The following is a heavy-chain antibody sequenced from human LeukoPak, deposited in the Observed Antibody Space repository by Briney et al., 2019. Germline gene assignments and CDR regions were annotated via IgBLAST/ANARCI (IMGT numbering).Heavy chain of an antibody. J-gene: IGHJ4*02. CDR1: GYTFSDYA. CDR2: IDAGNGDT. CDR3: ARGALADYDFWSGYHSPYDY. V-gene: IGHV1-3*01. D-gene: IGHD3-3*01. Sequence: ASVKVSCKASGYTFSDYAMHWVRQAPGQRFEWMGWIDAGNGDTRYSQKFQGRVTITRDTSASTAYIELRSLRSEDTAMYYCARGALADYDFWSGYHSPYDYWGQGTLVTVSS.